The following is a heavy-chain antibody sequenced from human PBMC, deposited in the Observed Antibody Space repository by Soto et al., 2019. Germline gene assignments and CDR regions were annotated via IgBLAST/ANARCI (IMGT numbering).Heavy chain of an antibody. J-gene: IGHJ6*02. D-gene: IGHD6-13*01. CDR2: IKQDGSEK. CDR1: GFTFSSYW. V-gene: IGHV3-7*01. Sequence: EVQLVESGGGLVQPGGSLRLSCAASGFTFSSYWMSWVRQAPVKGLEWVGNIKQDGSEKNYVDFMEGRFTISRDNAVNSLYLQMTSLRAADTAVYSCARIASAGRGWDVWGQGTTV. CDR3: ARIASAGRGWDV.